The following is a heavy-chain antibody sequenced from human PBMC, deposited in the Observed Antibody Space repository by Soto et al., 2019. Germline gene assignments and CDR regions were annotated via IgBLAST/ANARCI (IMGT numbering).Heavy chain of an antibody. CDR1: GGSISTSHPY. CDR2: IFYSGST. V-gene: IGHV4-39*01. J-gene: IGHJ5*02. CDR3: ARQPTTGDTDLWVDP. D-gene: IGHD2-21*01. Sequence: QLQLLESGPGLVKASETLSLTCSVSGGSISTSHPYWAWIRQPPGKGLEWLADIFYSGSTFYNPSLASRVSVSVDTSKNEVSLKLRSVTAADTAVYYCARQPTTGDTDLWVDPWGQGTLVTVSS.